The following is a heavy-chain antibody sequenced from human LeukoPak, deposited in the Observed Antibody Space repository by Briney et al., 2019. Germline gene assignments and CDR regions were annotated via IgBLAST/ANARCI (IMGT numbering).Heavy chain of an antibody. CDR3: AKDRGLRFLEWLSTRNNFDY. CDR2: IRGSGGST. J-gene: IGHJ4*02. Sequence: PGGSLRLSCAASGFTFSSYAMSWVRQAPGKGLEWVSAIRGSGGSTYYADSVKGRFTISRDNSKNTLYLQMNSLRAEDTAVYYCAKDRGLRFLEWLSTRNNFDYWGQGTLVTVSS. V-gene: IGHV3-23*01. D-gene: IGHD3-3*01. CDR1: GFTFSSYA.